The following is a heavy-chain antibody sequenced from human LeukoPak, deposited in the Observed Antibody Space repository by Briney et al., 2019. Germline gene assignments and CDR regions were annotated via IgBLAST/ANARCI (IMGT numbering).Heavy chain of an antibody. CDR3: TKLKGWYGEGFFDY. D-gene: IGHD6-19*01. Sequence: GGSLRLSCAASGFTVSSNYMSWVRQPAGKGLEWVSVLYSGGATCYADSVKGRFTISRDTSKNTLYLQMNDLRADDTAVYYCTKLKGWYGEGFFDYWGQGTLVTVSS. CDR2: LYSGGAT. J-gene: IGHJ4*02. V-gene: IGHV3-53*01. CDR1: GFTVSSNY.